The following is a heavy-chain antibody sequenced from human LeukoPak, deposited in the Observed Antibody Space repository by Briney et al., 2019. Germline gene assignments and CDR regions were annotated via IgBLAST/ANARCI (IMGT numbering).Heavy chain of an antibody. CDR1: GFTFSDYY. D-gene: IGHD2-15*01. Sequence: GGSLRLSCAASGFTFSDYYMTWIRQAPGKGLEWISYISSSGRSINYADSVKGRFTISRDNAKNSLHPQMNSLRAEDTAIYYCARDEKDSGAYHLGHYFDYWGQGTPVTVSS. CDR3: ARDEKDSGAYHLGHYFDY. CDR2: ISSSGRSI. J-gene: IGHJ4*02. V-gene: IGHV3-11*04.